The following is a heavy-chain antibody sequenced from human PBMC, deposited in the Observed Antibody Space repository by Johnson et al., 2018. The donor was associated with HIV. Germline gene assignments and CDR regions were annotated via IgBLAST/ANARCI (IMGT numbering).Heavy chain of an antibody. CDR3: ARLPSGYNLDTFNI. CDR2: ISGSGGST. CDR1: QFTFSSYY. D-gene: IGHD5-18*01. Sequence: VQLVESGGGLAKPAWSPRLSCAASQFTFSSYYMNCVRQAPGNGLEWVSAISGSGGSTYYADSVKGRFTISRDNSKYILYLQMNRLRAEDTATYYCARLPSGYNLDTFNIWGQGTMVTVSS. J-gene: IGHJ3*02. V-gene: IGHV3-23*04.